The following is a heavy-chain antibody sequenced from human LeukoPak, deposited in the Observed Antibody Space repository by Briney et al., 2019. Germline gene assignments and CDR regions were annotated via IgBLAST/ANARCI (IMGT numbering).Heavy chain of an antibody. V-gene: IGHV3-21*01. Sequence: RTGGSLRLSCAASGFTFSSYSMNWVRQAPGKGLEWVSSISSSSYIYYADSVKGRFTISRDNAKNSLYLQMNSLRAEDTAVYYCARDAEITMVRGVPDYWGQGTLVTVSS. CDR2: ISSSSYI. D-gene: IGHD3-10*01. CDR3: ARDAEITMVRGVPDY. J-gene: IGHJ4*02. CDR1: GFTFSSYS.